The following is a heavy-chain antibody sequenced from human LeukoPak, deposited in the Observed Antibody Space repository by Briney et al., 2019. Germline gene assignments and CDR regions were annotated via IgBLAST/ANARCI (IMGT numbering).Heavy chain of an antibody. V-gene: IGHV4-39*07. J-gene: IGHJ4*02. CDR3: ARDGEMATIENYFDY. Sequence: PSETLSLTCTVSGGSISSSSYYWGWIRQPPGKGLEWIGGIYYSGSTYYNPSLKSRVTISVDTSKNQFSLKLSSVTAADTAVYYCARDGEMATIENYFDYWGQGTLVTVSS. CDR1: GGSISSSSYY. D-gene: IGHD5-24*01. CDR2: IYYSGST.